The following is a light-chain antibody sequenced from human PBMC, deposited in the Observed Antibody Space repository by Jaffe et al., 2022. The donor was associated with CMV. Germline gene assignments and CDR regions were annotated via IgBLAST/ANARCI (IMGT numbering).Light chain of an antibody. Sequence: ELVLTQSPGTLSLSPGEGATLSCRASQSVDSGFLTWYQQRPGQPPSLLVYGASIRAPGIPDRFSASGSDTDFTLTINRLQPEDFAVYYCQHYTNSHPINFGGGTRVEMK. V-gene: IGKV3-20*01. CDR2: GAS. CDR1: QSVDSGF. J-gene: IGKJ4*01. CDR3: QHYTNSHPIN.